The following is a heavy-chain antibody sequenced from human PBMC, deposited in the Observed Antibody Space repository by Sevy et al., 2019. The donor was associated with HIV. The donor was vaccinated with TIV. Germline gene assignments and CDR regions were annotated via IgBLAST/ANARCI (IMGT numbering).Heavy chain of an antibody. CDR3: ARLPTVRDCSSTSCYYYYYYGMDV. J-gene: IGHJ6*02. V-gene: IGHV3-21*01. CDR2: ISSSSSYI. Sequence: GGSLRLSCAASGFTFSSYSMNWVRQAPGKGLEWVSSISSSSSYIYYADSVKGRFTISRDNAKNSLYLQMNSLRAEDTAVYYCARLPTVRDCSSTSCYYYYYYGMDVWGQGTTVTVSS. CDR1: GFTFSSYS. D-gene: IGHD2-2*01.